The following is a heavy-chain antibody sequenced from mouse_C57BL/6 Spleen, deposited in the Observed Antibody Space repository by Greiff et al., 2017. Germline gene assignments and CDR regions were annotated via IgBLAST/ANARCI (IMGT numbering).Heavy chain of an antibody. V-gene: IGHV1-43*01. CDR3: ARWMITTVVATEAMDY. Sequence: VQLQQSGPELVKPGASVKISCKASGYSFTGYYMHWVKQSSEKSLEWIGEINPSTGGTSYNQKFKGKATLTVDKSSSTAYMQLKSLTSEDSAVYYCARWMITTVVATEAMDYWGQGTSVTVSS. CDR2: INPSTGGT. D-gene: IGHD1-1*01. CDR1: GYSFTGYY. J-gene: IGHJ4*01.